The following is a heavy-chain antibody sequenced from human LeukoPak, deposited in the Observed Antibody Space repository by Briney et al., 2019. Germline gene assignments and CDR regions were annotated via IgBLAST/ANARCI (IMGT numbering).Heavy chain of an antibody. V-gene: IGHV3-23*01. CDR3: AKSYYGG. CDR2: ISPGGGTT. Sequence: GGSLRLSCAVSGFAFGSEAMRWVRQSPARGLEWVASISPGGGTTYYADYVKGRFSISRDNSKNSLFVQMNSLRAEDTAVYYCAKSYYGGWGQGTLVTVSS. CDR1: GFAFGSEA. J-gene: IGHJ4*02. D-gene: IGHD3-10*01.